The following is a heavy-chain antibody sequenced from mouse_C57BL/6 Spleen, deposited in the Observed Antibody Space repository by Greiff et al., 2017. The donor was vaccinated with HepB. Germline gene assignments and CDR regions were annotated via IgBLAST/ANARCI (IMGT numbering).Heavy chain of an antibody. CDR1: GYSFTGYY. D-gene: IGHD1-1*01. CDR3: ARACYYGSSYRYFDV. CDR2: INPSTGGT. Sequence: EVQLQQSGPELVKPGASVKISCKASGYSFTGYYMNWVKQSPEKSLEWIGEINPSTGGTTYNQKFKAKATVTVDKSSSTAYMQLKSLTSEDSAFYYYARACYYGSSYRYFDVWGTGTTVTVSS. J-gene: IGHJ1*03. V-gene: IGHV1-42*01.